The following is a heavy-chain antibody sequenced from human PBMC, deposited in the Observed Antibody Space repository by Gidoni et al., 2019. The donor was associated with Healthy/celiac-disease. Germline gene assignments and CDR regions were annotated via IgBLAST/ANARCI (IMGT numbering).Heavy chain of an antibody. CDR2: IISSSSYI. CDR1: GFTFSSYS. V-gene: IGHV3-21*01. Sequence: EVQLVESGGGLVKPGGSLRLSCAASGFTFSSYSMNWVRQAPGKGLEWFSSIISSSSYIYYADSVKGRFTISRDNAKNSLYLQMNSLRAEDTAVYYCARGSGTGPLWFGELSDYWGQGTLVTVSS. J-gene: IGHJ4*02. CDR3: ARGSGTGPLWFGELSDY. D-gene: IGHD3-10*01.